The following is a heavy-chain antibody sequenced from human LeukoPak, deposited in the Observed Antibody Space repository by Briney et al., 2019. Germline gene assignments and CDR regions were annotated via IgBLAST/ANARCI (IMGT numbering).Heavy chain of an antibody. V-gene: IGHV1-18*01. CDR1: GGTFSSYA. CDR3: AREYSSSSGVSD. Sequence: ASVKVSCKASGGTFSSYAISWVRQAPGQGLEWMGWISAYNGNTNYAQKLQGRVTMTTDTSTSTAYMELRSLRSDDTAVYYCAREYSSSSGVSDWGQGTLVTVSS. CDR2: ISAYNGNT. D-gene: IGHD6-6*01. J-gene: IGHJ4*02.